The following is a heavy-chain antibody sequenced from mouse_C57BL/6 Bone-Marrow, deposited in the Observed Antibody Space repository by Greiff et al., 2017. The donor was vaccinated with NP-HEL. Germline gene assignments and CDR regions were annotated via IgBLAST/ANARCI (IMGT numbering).Heavy chain of an antibody. Sequence: EVQLQQSGAELVRPGASVKLSCTASGFNIKDDYMHWVKQRPEQGLEWIGWIDPENGDTEYASKFQGKATITADTSSNTAHLQLSSLTSEDTAVYYCTLYDGYFDYWGQGTTLTVSS. CDR3: TLYDGYFDY. CDR2: IDPENGDT. D-gene: IGHD2-3*01. V-gene: IGHV14-4*01. CDR1: GFNIKDDY. J-gene: IGHJ2*01.